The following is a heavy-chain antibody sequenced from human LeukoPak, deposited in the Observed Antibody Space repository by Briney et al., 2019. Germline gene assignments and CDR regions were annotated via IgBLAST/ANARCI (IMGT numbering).Heavy chain of an antibody. CDR3: AKAPVWNYYYGLDV. Sequence: GGSLRISCATSGITASHHGKNSLERVPPPPGKGLEWGSGITTSGSIYYADSVKGRFTISRENSNNTLYLHMDSLRAKDTAVYYCAKAPVWNYYYGLDVWGQGTTVTVSS. CDR1: GITASHHG. D-gene: IGHD2-21*01. CDR2: ITTSGSI. J-gene: IGHJ6*02. V-gene: IGHV3-23*01.